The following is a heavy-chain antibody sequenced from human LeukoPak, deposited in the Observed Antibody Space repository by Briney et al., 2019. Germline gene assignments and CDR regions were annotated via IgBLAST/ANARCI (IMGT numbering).Heavy chain of an antibody. J-gene: IGHJ4*02. CDR1: GGSISSSSYY. CDR2: IYYSGST. D-gene: IGHD3-10*01. Sequence: SETLSLTCTVSGGSISSSSYYWGWIRQPPGKGLEWIGSIYYSGSTYYNPSLKSRVTISVDTSKNQFSLKLSSVTAADTAVYYCARNSLGAGFGDHFDYWGQGTLVTVSS. V-gene: IGHV4-39*07. CDR3: ARNSLGAGFGDHFDY.